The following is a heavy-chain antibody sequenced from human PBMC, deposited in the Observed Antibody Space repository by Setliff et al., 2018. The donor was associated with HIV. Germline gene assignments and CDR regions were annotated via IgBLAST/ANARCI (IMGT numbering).Heavy chain of an antibody. CDR2: ISANNGNR. D-gene: IGHD3-3*01. V-gene: IGHV1-18*01. Sequence: ASVKVSCKASGYTLVSYSISWVRLAPGQGLEWMGWISANNGNRHSAQKFQDRLTMTTDTSTNTAYMQLRSLRYDDTAIYYCARWRPFWSGYYGLDYWGQGTLVTVSS. CDR1: GYTLVSYS. J-gene: IGHJ4*02. CDR3: ARWRPFWSGYYGLDY.